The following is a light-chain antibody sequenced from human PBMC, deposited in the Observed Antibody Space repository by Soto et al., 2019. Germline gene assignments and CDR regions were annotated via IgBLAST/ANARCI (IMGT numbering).Light chain of an antibody. CDR3: QQYQNSPRT. J-gene: IGKJ1*01. V-gene: IGKV3-20*01. CDR2: DTS. Sequence: ETLLAQSPCTVCLSPLEGATSSCRASQSVGGNSLAWYQQRPGQAPRLLIYDTSKRATGIPDRFSGSGSGTDFTLTISRLEPADFAVYYCQQYQNSPRTFGQGTKVDIK. CDR1: QSVGGNS.